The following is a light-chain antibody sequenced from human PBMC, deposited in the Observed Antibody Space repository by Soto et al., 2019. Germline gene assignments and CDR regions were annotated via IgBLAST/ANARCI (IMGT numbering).Light chain of an antibody. CDR3: CSYAGSYTPDWV. V-gene: IGLV2-11*01. CDR1: SSDVGGYNY. CDR2: DVS. J-gene: IGLJ3*02. Sequence: QSALTQPRSVSGSPGQSVTISCNGTSSDVGGYNYVSWYQQHPGKAPKLMIYDVSKRPSGVPDRFSGSKSGNTASLTISGLQAEDEADYYCCSYAGSYTPDWVFGGGTKLTVL.